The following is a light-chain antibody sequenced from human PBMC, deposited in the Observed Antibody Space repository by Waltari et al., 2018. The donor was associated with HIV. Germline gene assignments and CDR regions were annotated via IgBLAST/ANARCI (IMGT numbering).Light chain of an antibody. J-gene: IGLJ3*02. V-gene: IGLV3-10*01. CDR1: ALPKKY. Sequence: SYELTQPPSVSVSQEQTARTTSPGDALPKKYPYWYQQKSGQAPVLVIYEDSKRPSGIPERFSGSSSGTMATLTISGAQVEDEADYYCYSTDSSGNLRVFGGGTKLTVL. CDR2: EDS. CDR3: YSTDSSGNLRV.